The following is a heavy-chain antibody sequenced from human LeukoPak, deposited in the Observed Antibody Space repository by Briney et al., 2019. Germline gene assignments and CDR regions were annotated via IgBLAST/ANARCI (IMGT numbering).Heavy chain of an antibody. CDR2: IYYSGRT. CDR3: ARALGYCSSTSCYYMDV. V-gene: IGHV4-59*12. D-gene: IGHD2-2*01. J-gene: IGHJ6*03. CDR1: GGSISSYY. Sequence: SETLSLTCTVSGGSISSYYWNWIRQPPGKGLEWIGYIYYSGRTNYNPSLKSRVTISVDTSKNQFSLKLSSVTAADTAVYYCARALGYCSSTSCYYMDVWGKGTTVTVSS.